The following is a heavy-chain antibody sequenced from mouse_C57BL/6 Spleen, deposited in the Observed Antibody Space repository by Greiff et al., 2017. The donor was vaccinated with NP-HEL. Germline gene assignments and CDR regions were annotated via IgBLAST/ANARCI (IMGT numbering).Heavy chain of an antibody. CDR1: GFSFNTYA. Sequence: EVKLLESGGGLVQPKGSLKLSCAASGFSFNTYAMNWVRQAPGKGLEWVARIRSKSNNYATYYADAVKDRFTISRDDSESMLYLQMNNLKAEDTAMYYCVRRYFDYWGQGTTLTVSS. V-gene: IGHV10-1*01. CDR3: VRRYFDY. J-gene: IGHJ2*01. CDR2: IRSKSNNYAT.